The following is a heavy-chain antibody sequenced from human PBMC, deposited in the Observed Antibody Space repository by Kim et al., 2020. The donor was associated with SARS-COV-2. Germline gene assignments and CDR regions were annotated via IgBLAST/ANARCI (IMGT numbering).Heavy chain of an antibody. J-gene: IGHJ5*02. CDR3: ARGGWFDP. Sequence: GSNKYYADSVKGRFTISRDNSKNTLYLQMNSLRAEDTAVYYCARGGWFDPWGQGTLVTVSS. D-gene: IGHD3-10*01. V-gene: IGHV3-33*01. CDR2: GSNK.